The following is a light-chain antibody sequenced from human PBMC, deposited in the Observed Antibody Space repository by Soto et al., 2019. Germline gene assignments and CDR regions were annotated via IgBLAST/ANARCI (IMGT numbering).Light chain of an antibody. Sequence: EIVLTQSPGTLSLSPGESATLSCRASQSVRSSHLAWYQQMPGQGPRLLIYGASNRATGIPDRFSGRGSGTDFTLTISRLEPEDFAVYYCQQYSSSPLTFGGGTKVDTK. CDR3: QQYSSSPLT. J-gene: IGKJ4*01. CDR1: QSVRSSH. CDR2: GAS. V-gene: IGKV3-20*01.